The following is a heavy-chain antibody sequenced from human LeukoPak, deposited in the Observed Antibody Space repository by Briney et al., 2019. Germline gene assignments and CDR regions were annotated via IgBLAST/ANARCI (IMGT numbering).Heavy chain of an antibody. D-gene: IGHD5-18*01. CDR2: INTDGIST. J-gene: IGHJ3*02. CDR3: AKDYSSGLYDAFDI. V-gene: IGHV3-74*01. CDR1: GFTFSTSW. Sequence: GGSLRLSCAASGFTFSTSWMHWVRQAPGKGLVWVSRINTDGISTKYADSVKGRFTISRDNAKNTLYLQMNSLRAEDTAVYYCAKDYSSGLYDAFDIWGQGTMVTVSS.